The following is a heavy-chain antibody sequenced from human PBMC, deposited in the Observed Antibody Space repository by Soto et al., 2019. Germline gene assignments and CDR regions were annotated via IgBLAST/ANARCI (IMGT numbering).Heavy chain of an antibody. D-gene: IGHD3-9*01. CDR1: GGTFNNYA. J-gene: IGHJ6*02. Sequence: QVHLVQSGAEVKKPRSSVKVSCRASGGTFNNYAISRVRQAPGQGLEWMGGIIPMFGTTNYAQNFQGRVTITADESASTADMELSSLRSEDTALYYCARAGRTGNFGIDVCGQGTTVTVSS. CDR2: IIPMFGTT. CDR3: ARAGRTGNFGIDV. V-gene: IGHV1-69*01.